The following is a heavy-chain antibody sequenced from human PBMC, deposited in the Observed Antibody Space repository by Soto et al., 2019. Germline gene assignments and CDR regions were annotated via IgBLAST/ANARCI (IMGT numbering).Heavy chain of an antibody. CDR2: ISYDGRNK. D-gene: IGHD6-19*01. CDR1: GFTFSSYG. Sequence: QVQLVESGGGGVQPGRSLRLSCAASGFTFSSYGMHWVRQAPGKGLEWVAVISYDGRNKYYADSVKGRFTISIDNSKNTLYLQMSRLRADDTAVYYCVKDGSSGWPYYYGMDVWGPGTTVTVSS. V-gene: IGHV3-30*18. CDR3: VKDGSSGWPYYYGMDV. J-gene: IGHJ6*02.